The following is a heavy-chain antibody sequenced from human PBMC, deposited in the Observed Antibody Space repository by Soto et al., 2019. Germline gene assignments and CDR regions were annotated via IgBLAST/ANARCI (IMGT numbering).Heavy chain of an antibody. CDR2: IWYDGSNK. Sequence: QVQLVESGGGVVQPGRSLRLSCAASGFTFSSYGMHWVRQAPGKGLEWVAVIWYDGSNKYYADSVKGRFTISRDNSKNTLYLQMNSLRAEDMAVYYCARGKYSSGWRYFDYWGQGTLVTVSS. D-gene: IGHD6-19*01. V-gene: IGHV3-33*01. J-gene: IGHJ4*02. CDR3: ARGKYSSGWRYFDY. CDR1: GFTFSSYG.